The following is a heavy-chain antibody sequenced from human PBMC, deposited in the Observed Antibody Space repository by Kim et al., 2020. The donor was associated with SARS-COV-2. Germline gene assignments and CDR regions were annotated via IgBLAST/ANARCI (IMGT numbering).Heavy chain of an antibody. Sequence: NPSLKSRVTISVDTSKNQFSLKLSSVTAADTAVYYCARGTVSDYYYYMDVWGKGTTVTVSS. V-gene: IGHV4-34*01. CDR3: ARGTVSDYYYYMDV. D-gene: IGHD1-26*01. J-gene: IGHJ6*03.